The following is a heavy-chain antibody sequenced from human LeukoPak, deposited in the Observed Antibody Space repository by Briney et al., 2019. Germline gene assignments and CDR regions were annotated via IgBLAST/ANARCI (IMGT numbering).Heavy chain of an antibody. CDR3: ARDLQQLGQHNFDY. V-gene: IGHV3-30*02. CDR2: IRYDGNNK. CDR1: GFTFSNYG. D-gene: IGHD6-13*01. Sequence: PGGSLRLSCAASGFTFSNYGMHWVRQAPGKGLEWVAFIRYDGNNKNYADFVKGRFTISRDNSKNTLYLQMNSLRAEDTAVYYCARDLQQLGQHNFDYWGQGTLVTVSS. J-gene: IGHJ4*02.